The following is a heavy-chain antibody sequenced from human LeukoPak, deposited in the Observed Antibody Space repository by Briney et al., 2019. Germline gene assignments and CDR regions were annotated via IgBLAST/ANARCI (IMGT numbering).Heavy chain of an antibody. CDR3: ARDGLAAAVWEYYYYMDV. V-gene: IGHV4-4*07. CDR2: IYTSGST. D-gene: IGHD6-13*01. CDR1: GGSISSYY. J-gene: IGHJ6*03. Sequence: PSETLSLTCTVSGGSISSYYWSWIRQPAGKGLEWLGRIYTSGSTNYNPSLKSRVTMSVDTSKNQFSLKLSSVTAADTAVYYCARDGLAAAVWEYYYYMDVWGKGTTVTISS.